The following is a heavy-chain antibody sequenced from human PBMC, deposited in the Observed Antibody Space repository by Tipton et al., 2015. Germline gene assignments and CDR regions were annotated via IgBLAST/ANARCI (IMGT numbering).Heavy chain of an antibody. D-gene: IGHD4-23*01. CDR2: ISYSGST. J-gene: IGHJ4*02. CDR1: SDSINKYY. CDR3: ARARGRHGGLFDS. V-gene: IGHV4-59*07. Sequence: TLSLTCTVSSDSINKYYWSWIRQPPGKGLEWIGYISYSGSTHYNPSLKSRVTISVDTSKTQFSLKMSSVTASDTAVYYCARARGRHGGLFDSWGQGSLVTVSS.